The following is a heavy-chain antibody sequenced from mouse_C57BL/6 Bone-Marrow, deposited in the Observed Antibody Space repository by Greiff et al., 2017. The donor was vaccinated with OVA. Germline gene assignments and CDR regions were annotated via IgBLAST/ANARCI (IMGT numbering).Heavy chain of an antibody. CDR1: GYTFTIYW. V-gene: IGHV1-55*01. Sequence: VQLQQPGAELVKPGASVKMSCKASGYTFTIYWITWVKQRPGQGLEWIGDIYPGSGSTNYNEKFKSKATLTVDTSSSTAYMQLSSLTSEDSAVYYCARFTTVVARFDYWGQGTTLTVSS. J-gene: IGHJ2*01. CDR3: ARFTTVVARFDY. CDR2: IYPGSGST. D-gene: IGHD1-1*01.